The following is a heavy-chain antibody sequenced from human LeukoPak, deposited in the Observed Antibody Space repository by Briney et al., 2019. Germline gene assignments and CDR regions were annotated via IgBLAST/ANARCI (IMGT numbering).Heavy chain of an antibody. V-gene: IGHV1-2*02. CDR3: ADSSGYYHDAFDI. CDR2: INPNSGGT. CDR1: GYTFTSYA. D-gene: IGHD3-22*01. Sequence: GASVKVSCKASGYTFTSYAMHWVRQAPGQGLEWMGWINPNSGGTNYAQKFQGRVTMTRDTSISTAYMELSRLRSDDTAVYYCADSSGYYHDAFDIWGQGTMVTVSS. J-gene: IGHJ3*02.